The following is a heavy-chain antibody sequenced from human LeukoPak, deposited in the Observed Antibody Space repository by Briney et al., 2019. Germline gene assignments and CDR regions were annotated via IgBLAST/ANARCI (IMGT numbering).Heavy chain of an antibody. V-gene: IGHV3-33*01. Sequence: PGRPLRLSCAASGFTFSSYGMHWVRQAPGKGLEWVAVIWYDGSNKYYADSVKGRFTISRDNSKNTLYLQMNSLRAEDTAVYYCARAYYYDSSGYPNPYFDYWGQGTLVTVSS. J-gene: IGHJ4*02. CDR3: ARAYYYDSSGYPNPYFDY. CDR1: GFTFSSYG. D-gene: IGHD3-22*01. CDR2: IWYDGSNK.